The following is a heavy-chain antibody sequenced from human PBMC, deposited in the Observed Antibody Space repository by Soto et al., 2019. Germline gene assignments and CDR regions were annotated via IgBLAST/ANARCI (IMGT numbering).Heavy chain of an antibody. V-gene: IGHV3-33*01. CDR1: GFTFSSYG. D-gene: IGHD6-6*01. CDR3: AREVSASSSSWFDP. CDR2: IWYDGSNK. J-gene: IGHJ5*02. Sequence: PGGSLRLSCAASGFTFSSYGRHWVRQAPGKGLEWVAVIWYDGSNKYYADSVKGRFTISRDNSKNTLYLQMNSLRAEDTAVYYCAREVSASSSSWFDPWGQGTLVTVSS.